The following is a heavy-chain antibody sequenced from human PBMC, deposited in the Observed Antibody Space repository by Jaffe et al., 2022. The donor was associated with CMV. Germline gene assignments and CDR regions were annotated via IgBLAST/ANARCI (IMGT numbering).Heavy chain of an antibody. CDR2: ISWNSGSI. D-gene: IGHD6-6*01. CDR1: GFTFDDYA. CDR3: AKDIGEGSSSSVGTDYYYYGMDV. V-gene: IGHV3-9*01. Sequence: EVQLVESGGGLVQPGRSLRLSCAASGFTFDDYAMHWVRQAPGKGLEWVSGISWNSGSIGYADSVKGRFTISRDNAKNSLYLQMNSLRAEDTALYYCAKDIGEGSSSSVGTDYYYYGMDVWGQGTTVTVSS. J-gene: IGHJ6*02.